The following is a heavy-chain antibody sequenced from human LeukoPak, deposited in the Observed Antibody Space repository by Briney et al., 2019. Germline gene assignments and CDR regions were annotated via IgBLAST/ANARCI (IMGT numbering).Heavy chain of an antibody. V-gene: IGHV3-7*03. CDR1: GFIFSSYW. Sequence: GGSLRLSCAASGFIFSSYWMNWARQAPGKGLEWVASINHNGNVNYYVDSVKGRFTISRDNAKNSLYLQMSNLRAEDTAVYFCARGGGSDVWGQGATVTVSS. J-gene: IGHJ6*02. D-gene: IGHD2-15*01. CDR3: ARGGGSDV. CDR2: INHNGNVN.